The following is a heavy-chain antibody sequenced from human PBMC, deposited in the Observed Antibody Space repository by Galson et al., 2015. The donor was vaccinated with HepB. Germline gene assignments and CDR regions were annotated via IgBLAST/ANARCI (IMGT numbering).Heavy chain of an antibody. CDR3: ARGPYSGNYYGYFDY. CDR2: INAGHGHT. CDR1: GYTFTHYA. D-gene: IGHD1-26*01. V-gene: IGHV1-3*01. J-gene: IGHJ4*02. Sequence: SVKVSCKASGYTFTHYAIHWVRQAPGQRLEWMGWINAGHGHTKYSQNVQGRVTVTRDTSANTVYMELSSLRSEDTAVYYCARGPYSGNYYGYFDYWGQGTLVTVSS.